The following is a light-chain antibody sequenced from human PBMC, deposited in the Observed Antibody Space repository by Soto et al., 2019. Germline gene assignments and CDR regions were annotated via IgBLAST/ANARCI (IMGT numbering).Light chain of an antibody. V-gene: IGKV3-11*01. CDR1: QSVNIY. CDR3: QQRSNWPPIT. Sequence: EIVLTQSPATLSLSPGERATLSCRASQSVNIYLAWYRQKPGQAPRLLMFDVSKRATGTPARFSGSGSGTDFTLTIRSLEPEDSAVYYCQQRSNWPPITFGQGTRLEIK. CDR2: DVS. J-gene: IGKJ5*01.